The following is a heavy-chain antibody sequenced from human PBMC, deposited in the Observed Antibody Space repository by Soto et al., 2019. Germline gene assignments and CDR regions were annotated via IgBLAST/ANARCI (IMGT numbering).Heavy chain of an antibody. CDR2: AYHRSKWYN. CDR1: GDSVSSNSAA. J-gene: IGHJ5*02. CDR3: ARGGGQQLAFWFDP. D-gene: IGHD6-13*01. V-gene: IGHV6-1*01. Sequence: SQTLSLTCAISGDSVSSNSAAWNWIRQSPSRGLEWLGRAYHRSKWYNDYAVSVKSRITINPDTSKNQFSLQLNSVTPEDTAVYYCARGGGQQLAFWFDPWGQGTLVTVSS.